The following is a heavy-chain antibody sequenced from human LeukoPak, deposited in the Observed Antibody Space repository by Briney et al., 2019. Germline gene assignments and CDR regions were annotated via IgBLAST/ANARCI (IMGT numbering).Heavy chain of an antibody. CDR1: GFTFSSYS. V-gene: IGHV3-21*01. CDR3: ARDYSSSLPTNWFDP. CDR2: ISSSSSYI. J-gene: IGHJ5*02. D-gene: IGHD6-13*01. Sequence: GSLRLSCAASGFTFSSYSMNWVPQAPGKGLEWVSSISSSSSYIYYADSVKGRFTISRDNAKNSLYLQMNSLRAEDTAVYYCARDYSSSLPTNWFDPWGRGTLVTVSS.